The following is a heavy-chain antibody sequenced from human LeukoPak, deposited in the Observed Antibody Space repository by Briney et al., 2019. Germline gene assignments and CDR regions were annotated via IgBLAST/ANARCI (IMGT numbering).Heavy chain of an antibody. D-gene: IGHD6-13*01. J-gene: IGHJ4*02. V-gene: IGHV3-74*01. CDR1: GFTFTNYW. Sequence: GGSLRLSCAASGFTFTNYWMHWVRQAPGKGLVWLSRITGDGSGTDYADSVRGRFTISRDNAKNTLFLQINSLRAEDTAMYYCARVPAAAAGAGIDYWGQGISVTVSS. CDR3: ARVPAAAAGAGIDY. CDR2: ITGDGSGT.